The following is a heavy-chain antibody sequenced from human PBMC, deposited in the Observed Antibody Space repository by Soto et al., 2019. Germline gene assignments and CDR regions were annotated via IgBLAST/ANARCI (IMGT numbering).Heavy chain of an antibody. J-gene: IGHJ3*01. Sequence: QLQLQESGPGLVKPSETLSLTCTVSGGSISSSTYYWGWLRQPAGKGLEWIASIYYSGRTHYNPSLTSRVTLSVDTSKNQFSLRLASVTAADTAVYYCARHSSGSRSSWSPVWGQGTTVTVSS. CDR3: ARHSSGSRSSWSPV. D-gene: IGHD6-13*01. V-gene: IGHV4-39*01. CDR1: GGSISSSTYY. CDR2: IYYSGRT.